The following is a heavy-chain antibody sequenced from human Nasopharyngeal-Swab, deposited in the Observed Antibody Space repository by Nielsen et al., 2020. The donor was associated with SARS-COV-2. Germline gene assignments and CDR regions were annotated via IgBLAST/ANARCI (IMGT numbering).Heavy chain of an antibody. J-gene: IGHJ3*02. CDR2: ISYDGSNK. CDR1: GFTFSSHA. V-gene: IGHV3-30*04. Sequence: GESLKISCAASGFTFSSHAMHWVRQAPGKGLEWVTVISYDGSNKYYADSVQGRFTIPRDKSKNTLYLQMNSLRPEDTAVYYCARGYGGNSEVDAFDIWGQGTMVTVSS. D-gene: IGHD4-23*01. CDR3: ARGYGGNSEVDAFDI.